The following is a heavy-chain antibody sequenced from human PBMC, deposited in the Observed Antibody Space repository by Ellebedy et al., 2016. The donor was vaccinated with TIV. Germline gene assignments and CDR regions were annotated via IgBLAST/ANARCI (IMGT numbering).Heavy chain of an antibody. V-gene: IGHV3-23*01. J-gene: IGHJ4*02. D-gene: IGHD2-21*02. CDR2: IVGSGA. CDR3: AKDRTSGDGYWVFDS. Sequence: GESLKISCAASGFTFSNDAMAWVRQAPGKGLEWVSGIVGSGAEKYADSVKGRFTISRDNSKRTVDLQMRSVRAEDTAVYFCAKDRTSGDGYWVFDSWGQGTMVSVSS. CDR1: GFTFSNDA.